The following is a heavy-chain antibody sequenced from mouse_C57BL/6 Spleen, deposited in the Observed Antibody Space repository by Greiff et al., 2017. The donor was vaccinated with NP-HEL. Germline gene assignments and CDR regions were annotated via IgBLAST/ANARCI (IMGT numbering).Heavy chain of an antibody. CDR1: GFTFSSYA. Sequence: DVKLVESGGGLVKPGGSLKLSCAASGFTFSSYAMSWVRQTPEKRLEWVATISDGGSYTYYPDNVKGRFTISRDNAKNNLYLQMSHLKSEDTAMYYCARAGDYDEGNYFDYWGQGTTLTVSS. D-gene: IGHD2-4*01. V-gene: IGHV5-4*03. CDR2: ISDGGSYT. J-gene: IGHJ2*01. CDR3: ARAGDYDEGNYFDY.